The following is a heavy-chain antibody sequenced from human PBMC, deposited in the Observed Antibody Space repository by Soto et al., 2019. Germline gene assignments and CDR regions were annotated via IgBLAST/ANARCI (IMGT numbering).Heavy chain of an antibody. V-gene: IGHV3-53*02. J-gene: IGHJ6*02. CDR3: ARDLGLAKHLSRVAYADSYSYGMDV. Sequence: EVQLVETGGGLIQPGGSLRLSCAASGFTVSSNYMSWVRQAPGKGLEWVSVIYSGGSTYYADSVKGRFTISRDNSKKTLYLHMNSLRAEDTAVYYCARDLGLAKHLSRVAYADSYSYGMDVGGQGTTVTVSS. CDR2: IYSGGST. CDR1: GFTVSSNY. D-gene: IGHD3-16*01.